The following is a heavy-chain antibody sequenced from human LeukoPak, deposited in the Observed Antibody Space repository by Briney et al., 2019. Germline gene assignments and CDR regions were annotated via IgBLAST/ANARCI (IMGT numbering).Heavy chain of an antibody. V-gene: IGHV3-15*01. CDR1: GITFSNFY. CDR3: STDDSGYGNI. Sequence: PGGSLRLSCAASGITFSNFYMSWVRQAPGKGLEWVGRIKSNTDDKSNTDGGTTDYAAPGKSRFTILREDSNNTLLLQMNSLKTEDTAVYYCSTDDSGYGNIWGQGTMVTVSS. CDR2: IKSNTDDKSNTDGGTT. J-gene: IGHJ3*02. D-gene: IGHD5-12*01.